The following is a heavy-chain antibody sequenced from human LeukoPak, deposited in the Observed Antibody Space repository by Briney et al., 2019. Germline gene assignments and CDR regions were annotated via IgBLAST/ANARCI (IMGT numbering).Heavy chain of an antibody. CDR3: ARDPAAGTFDY. V-gene: IGHV1-18*01. CDR1: GYTFTSYG. Sequence: GASVKVSCKASGYTFTSYGISWVRQAPGQGLEWMGWISAYNGNTNYAQKLQGRVTMTTDTSTTTAYMELRSLRSDDTAVYYRARDPAAGTFDYWGQGTLVTVSS. CDR2: ISAYNGNT. D-gene: IGHD6-13*01. J-gene: IGHJ4*02.